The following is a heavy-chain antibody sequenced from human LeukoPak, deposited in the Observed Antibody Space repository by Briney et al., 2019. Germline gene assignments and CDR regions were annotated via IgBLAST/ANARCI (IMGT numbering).Heavy chain of an antibody. CDR3: ARARTMVRGAATSFDY. D-gene: IGHD3-10*01. Sequence: GESLKISCKGSGYSFTNYWIGWVRQMPGQGPEWIGIIHPRDSETVYTPSFRGQVTISADKSTTTAYLQWSSLKASDTAMYYCARARTMVRGAATSFDYWGQGTLVTVSS. V-gene: IGHV5-51*01. CDR1: GYSFTNYW. CDR2: IHPRDSET. J-gene: IGHJ4*02.